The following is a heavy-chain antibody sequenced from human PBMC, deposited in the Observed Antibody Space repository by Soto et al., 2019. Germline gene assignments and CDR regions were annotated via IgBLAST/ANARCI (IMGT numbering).Heavy chain of an antibody. D-gene: IGHD1-26*01. CDR3: ARCAIVGVRRNKGLNWSDP. J-gene: IGHJ5*02. Sequence: GGSLRLSCAASGFTFSSYEMNWVRQAPGKGLEWVSYISSSGSNIYYADSVKGRFTISRDNAKNSLYLQMNSLRAEETAVYYCARCAIVGVRRNKGLNWSDPWGQGTLVSVSS. CDR1: GFTFSSYE. CDR2: ISSSGSNI. V-gene: IGHV3-48*03.